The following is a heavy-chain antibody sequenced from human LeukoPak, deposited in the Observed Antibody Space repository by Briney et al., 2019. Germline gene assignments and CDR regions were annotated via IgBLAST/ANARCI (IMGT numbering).Heavy chain of an antibody. Sequence: GASVKVSCKVSGYTLTELSMHWVRQAPGKGLEWMGGFDPEDGETIYAQKFQGRVTMTEDTSTDTAYKELSSLRSEDTAVYYCATDFYYGSGSFGDYWGQGTLVTVSS. V-gene: IGHV1-24*01. CDR1: GYTLTELS. J-gene: IGHJ4*02. CDR2: FDPEDGET. D-gene: IGHD3-10*01. CDR3: ATDFYYGSGSFGDY.